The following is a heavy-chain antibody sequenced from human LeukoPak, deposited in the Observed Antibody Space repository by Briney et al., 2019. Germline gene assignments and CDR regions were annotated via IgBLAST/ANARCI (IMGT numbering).Heavy chain of an antibody. D-gene: IGHD5-24*01. V-gene: IGHV1-46*01. CDR3: ATSMAPDAFDI. Sequence: ASVKVSCKASGYTFTSYYMHWVRQAPGQGLEWMGIINPSGGSTSYAQKFQGRVTMTEDTSTDTAYMELSSLRSEDTAVYYCATSMAPDAFDIWGQGTMVTVSS. CDR2: INPSGGST. J-gene: IGHJ3*02. CDR1: GYTFTSYY.